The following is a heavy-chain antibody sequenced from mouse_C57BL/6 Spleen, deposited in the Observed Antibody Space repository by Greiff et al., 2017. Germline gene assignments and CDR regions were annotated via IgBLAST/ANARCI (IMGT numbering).Heavy chain of an antibody. CDR2: IDPSDSYT. CDR3: ARGQDGGD. D-gene: IGHD2-3*01. Sequence: QVQLQQPGAELVMPGASVKLSCKASGYTFTSYWMHWVKQRPGQGLEWIGEIDPSDSYTNYNQKFKGKSTLTVDKSSSTAYMQLSSLTSEDSAVYYCARGQDGGDWGQGTTLTVSS. CDR1: GYTFTSYW. V-gene: IGHV1-69*01. J-gene: IGHJ2*01.